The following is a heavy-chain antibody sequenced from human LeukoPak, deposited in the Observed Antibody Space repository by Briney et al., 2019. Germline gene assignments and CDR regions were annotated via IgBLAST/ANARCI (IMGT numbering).Heavy chain of an antibody. J-gene: IGHJ4*02. CDR1: GYTLTELS. D-gene: IGHD2-8*02. V-gene: IGHV1-24*01. Sequence: GASVKVSCKVSGYTLTELSMHWVRQAPGKGLEWMGGFDPEDGETIYAQKFQGRVTMTEDTSTDTAYMELSSLRSEDTAVYYCATLYSWTTGDTNFDYWGQGTLVTVSS. CDR3: ATLYSWTTGDTNFDY. CDR2: FDPEDGET.